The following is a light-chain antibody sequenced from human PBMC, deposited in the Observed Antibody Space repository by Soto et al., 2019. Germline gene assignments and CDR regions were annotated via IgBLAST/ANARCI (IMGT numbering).Light chain of an antibody. CDR2: WAS. V-gene: IGKV4-1*01. CDR3: QQHYSSPQT. J-gene: IGKJ1*01. CDR1: QSILYSSNNKNY. Sequence: DIVMTQSPDCLAVSLGERATINCKSSQSILYSSNNKNYLAWYQQKPGQPPKLLIYWASTRESGVPDRFSGSGSGTDFTLTISSLQAEDVAAYYCQQHYSSPQTFGQGTKVEIK.